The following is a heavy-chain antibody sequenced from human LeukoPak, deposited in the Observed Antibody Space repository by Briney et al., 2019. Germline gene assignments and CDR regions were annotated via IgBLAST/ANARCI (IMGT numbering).Heavy chain of an antibody. CDR2: ISYDGSDK. D-gene: IGHD3-10*01. V-gene: IGHV3-30*04. CDR3: AREGYYGSGSPPSLYFDY. J-gene: IGHJ4*02. Sequence: PGTSLRLSCAASGFTLGSFAIHWVRQAPVKGLEWVALISYDGSDKYYADSVKGRFTISRDNSKSTLYLQMNSLRPEDTAIYYCAREGYYGSGSPPSLYFDYWGQGTLVTVSS. CDR1: GFTLGSFA.